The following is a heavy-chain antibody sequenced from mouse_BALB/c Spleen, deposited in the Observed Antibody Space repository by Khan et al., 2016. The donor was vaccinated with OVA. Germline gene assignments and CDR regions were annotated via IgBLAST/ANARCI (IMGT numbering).Heavy chain of an antibody. CDR1: GFTFSTYA. CDR3: ARSLVDYHAMDY. D-gene: IGHD2-2*01. V-gene: IGHV5-9-3*01. J-gene: IGHJ4*01. CDR2: ISSGGHYT. Sequence: EVELVESGGGLVKPGGSLKLSCSASGFTFSTYAMSWVRQTPEKRLEWVATISSGGHYTIYPDSVKGRFTISRDNAKNTLYVQMSRLRSQDTAMYYCARSLVDYHAMDYWGQGTSDTVSS.